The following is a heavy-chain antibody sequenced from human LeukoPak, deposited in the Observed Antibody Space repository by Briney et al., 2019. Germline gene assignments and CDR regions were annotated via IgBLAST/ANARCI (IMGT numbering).Heavy chain of an antibody. Sequence: PGDSVTLSCNASGYTFSSYDINWVRQPTGQGLEWVGWMNPNSGNTGYAQKFQGRVTITRNTSISTAYMELSSLRSEDTAVYYCARGRYDFWSGLGVYYYYYMDVWGKGTTVTVSS. J-gene: IGHJ6*03. D-gene: IGHD3-3*01. CDR2: MNPNSGNT. CDR3: ARGRYDFWSGLGVYYYYYMDV. CDR1: GYTFSSYD. V-gene: IGHV1-8*03.